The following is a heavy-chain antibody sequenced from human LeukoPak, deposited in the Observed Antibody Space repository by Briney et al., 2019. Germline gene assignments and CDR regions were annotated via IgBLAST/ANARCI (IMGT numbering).Heavy chain of an antibody. CDR2: ISYDGSNK. CDR1: GFTFSTYW. V-gene: IGHV3-30-3*01. Sequence: PGGSLRLSCTASGFTFSTYWMHWVRQAPGKGLEWVAVISYDGSNKYYADSVKGRFTISRDNSKNTLYLQMNSLRAEDTAVYYCGRSRWLQTGPDFDYWGQGTLVTVSS. D-gene: IGHD5-24*01. CDR3: GRSRWLQTGPDFDY. J-gene: IGHJ4*02.